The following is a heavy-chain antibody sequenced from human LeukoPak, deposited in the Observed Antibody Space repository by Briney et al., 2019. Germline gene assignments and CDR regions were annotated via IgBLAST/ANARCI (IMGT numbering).Heavy chain of an antibody. D-gene: IGHD6-25*01. CDR2: ITSTSNYI. CDR1: GFAFSTYS. CDR3: ARTLPGGHNFDY. J-gene: IGHJ4*02. Sequence: PGGSLRLPCAASGFAFSTYSMNWVRQTPGKGLEWVSSITSTSNYISYADSLMGRFTISRDNAKNSLYLQMHSLRAEDTAVYYCARTLPGGHNFDYWGQGTLVTVSP. V-gene: IGHV3-21*01.